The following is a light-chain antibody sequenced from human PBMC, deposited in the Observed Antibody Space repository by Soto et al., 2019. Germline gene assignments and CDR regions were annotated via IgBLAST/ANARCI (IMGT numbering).Light chain of an antibody. CDR1: QSISSW. CDR3: QRYDSYSWR. Sequence: DIQMTHSPSTLSASVGARVTITCRTSQSISSWLAWYQQKPGKAPKLLIYKASSLESGVPSRFSGSGSGTEFTLTISSLRPDDFATYYCQRYDSYSWRFGQGTKVEIK. CDR2: KAS. J-gene: IGKJ1*01. V-gene: IGKV1-5*03.